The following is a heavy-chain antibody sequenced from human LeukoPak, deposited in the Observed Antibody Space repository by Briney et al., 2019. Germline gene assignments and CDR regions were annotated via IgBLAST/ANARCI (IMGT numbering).Heavy chain of an antibody. Sequence: SETLSLTCTVSGGSISSYYWSWIRQPPGKGLEWIGYIYYSGSTNYNPSLKSRVTISVDTSKNQFSLKLSSVTAADTAVYYCAKGRDGYSNYWGQGTLVTVSS. J-gene: IGHJ4*02. CDR1: GGSISSYY. V-gene: IGHV4-59*01. D-gene: IGHD5-24*01. CDR2: IYYSGST. CDR3: AKGRDGYSNY.